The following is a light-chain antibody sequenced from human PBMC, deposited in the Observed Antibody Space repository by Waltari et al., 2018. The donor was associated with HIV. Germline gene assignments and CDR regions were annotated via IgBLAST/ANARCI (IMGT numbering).Light chain of an antibody. J-gene: IGLJ2*01. Sequence: SYEVTQPPSVAVSPGQTASITCSGYELGDKYTCWYQQKPGQSPLLVIYQDNKRPSGIPGRFAAASAGHTATLTIGGTRPMDEADYYCQAWGSSTSGVFGRGTRLTVL. CDR3: QAWGSSTSGV. CDR2: QDN. V-gene: IGLV3-1*01. CDR1: ELGDKY.